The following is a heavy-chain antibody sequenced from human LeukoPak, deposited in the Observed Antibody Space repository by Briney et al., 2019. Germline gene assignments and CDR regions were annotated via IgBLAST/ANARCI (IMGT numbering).Heavy chain of an antibody. Sequence: GGSLRLSCAASGFTFSSYAMSWVRQAPGKGLEWVSATSSSDAGTYYADSVRGRFTISRDNSKNTLYLQMNSLRLEDAAVYFCARAPVTSCRGAYCYPFDYWGQGTQVTVSS. V-gene: IGHV3-23*01. CDR3: ARAPVTSCRGAYCYPFDY. D-gene: IGHD2-21*01. CDR1: GFTFSSYA. CDR2: TSSSDAGT. J-gene: IGHJ4*02.